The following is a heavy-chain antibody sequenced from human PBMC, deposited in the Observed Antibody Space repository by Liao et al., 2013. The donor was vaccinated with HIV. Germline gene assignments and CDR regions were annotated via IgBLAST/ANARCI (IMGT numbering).Heavy chain of an antibody. CDR1: GGSISSGDYY. D-gene: IGHD3/OR15-3a*01. Sequence: QVQLQESGPGLVQPSQSLSLTCNVSGGSISSGDYYWTWIRQPPGKGLEWIGYIYYSGSTLYSPSLKSRVSISMDTSRSQFSLRLSSVTAADTALYYCVRTNMRRTVFDTWGPRDNWVTVSS. V-gene: IGHV4-30-4*08. J-gene: IGHJ3*02. CDR3: VRTNMRRTVFDT. CDR2: IYYSGST.